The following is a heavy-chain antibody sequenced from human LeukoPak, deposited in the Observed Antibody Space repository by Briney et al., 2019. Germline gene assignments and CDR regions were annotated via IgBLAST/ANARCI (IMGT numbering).Heavy chain of an antibody. CDR1: GYTFTSYG. V-gene: IGHV1-18*01. CDR3: ARSGSYYLTHVYFDY. Sequence: ASVKVSCKASGYTFTSYGISWVRQAPGQGLEWMGWISAYNGNTNYAQKLQGRVTMTTDTSTSTAYMELRSLRSDDTAVYYCARSGSYYLTHVYFDYWGQGTLVTVPS. J-gene: IGHJ4*02. CDR2: ISAYNGNT. D-gene: IGHD1-26*01.